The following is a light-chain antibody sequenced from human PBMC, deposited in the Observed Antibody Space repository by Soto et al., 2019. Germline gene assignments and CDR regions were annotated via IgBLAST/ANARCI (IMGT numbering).Light chain of an antibody. J-gene: IGLJ1*01. Sequence: QSALTQPASVSGSPGQSIATSCTGTSSDVGNYNYVSWYQQHPGKAPKLMIHDVSNRPSGVSNRFSGSKSGNTASLTISGLQAEDEADYYCSSYTSSSTYVFGTGTKVTVL. V-gene: IGLV2-14*01. CDR3: SSYTSSSTYV. CDR2: DVS. CDR1: SSDVGNYNY.